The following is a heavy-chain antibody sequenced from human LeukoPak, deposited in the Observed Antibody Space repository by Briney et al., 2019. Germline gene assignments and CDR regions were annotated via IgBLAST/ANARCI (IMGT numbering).Heavy chain of an antibody. J-gene: IGHJ6*02. CDR1: GYTFTGYY. V-gene: IGHV1-2*02. CDR3: ARAIRYFDPYYGMDV. CDR2: INPNSGGT. D-gene: IGHD3-9*01. Sequence: ASVKVSCKASGYTFTGYYMHWVRQAPGQGLEWMGWINPNSGGTNYALKFQGRVTMTRDTSISTAYMELSRLRSDDTAVYYCARAIRYFDPYYGMDVWGQGTTVTVSS.